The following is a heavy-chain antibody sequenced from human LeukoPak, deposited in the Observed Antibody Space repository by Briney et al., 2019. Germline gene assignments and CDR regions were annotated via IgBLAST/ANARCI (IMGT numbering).Heavy chain of an antibody. CDR1: GFKFNMFW. V-gene: IGHV3-7*01. Sequence: GGSLRLSCAASGFKFNMFWMNWVRQAPGKGLEWVANIKEDGTETYYVDSVRGRFIISRDNAKQSVHLQMNSLRAEDSGLYYCARGLGPTYVFWAWGQGTRVTVSS. J-gene: IGHJ3*01. D-gene: IGHD3-10*02. CDR3: ARGLGPTYVFWA. CDR2: IKEDGTET.